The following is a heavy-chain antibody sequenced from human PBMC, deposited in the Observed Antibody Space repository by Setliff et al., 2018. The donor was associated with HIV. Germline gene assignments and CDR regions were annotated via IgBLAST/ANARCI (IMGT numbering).Heavy chain of an antibody. CDR2: MNTDGSST. CDR3: ARVASGYDYGWLDP. D-gene: IGHD5-12*01. CDR1: GFTFSSYW. Sequence: PGGSLRLSCAASGFTFSSYWMHWVRQAPGKGLVWVFGMNTDGSSTRYADSVKGRFTVSRDNAKNTLYLQMNSLRAEDTAVYYCARVASGYDYGWLDPWGQGTLVTVSS. V-gene: IGHV3-74*01. J-gene: IGHJ5*02.